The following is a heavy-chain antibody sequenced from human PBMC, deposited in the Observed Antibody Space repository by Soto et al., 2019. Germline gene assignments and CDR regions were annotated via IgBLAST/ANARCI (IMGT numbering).Heavy chain of an antibody. CDR2: ISSSGSTI. D-gene: IGHD4-17*01. V-gene: IGHV3-11*01. CDR1: GFTFSDYY. Sequence: AGGSLRLSCAASGFTFSDYYMSWIRQAPGKGLEWVSYISSSGSTIYYADSVKGRFTISRDNAKNSLYLQMNSLRAEDTAVYYCARDYGDYDTYYYYYGMDVWGQGTTVTVSS. J-gene: IGHJ6*02. CDR3: ARDYGDYDTYYYYYGMDV.